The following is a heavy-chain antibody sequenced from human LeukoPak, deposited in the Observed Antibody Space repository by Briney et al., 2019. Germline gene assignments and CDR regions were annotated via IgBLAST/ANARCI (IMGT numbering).Heavy chain of an antibody. D-gene: IGHD3-10*01. V-gene: IGHV3-7*01. CDR1: GFTFSNYW. J-gene: IGHJ3*01. Sequence: GGSLRLSCAAAGFTFSNYWMNWVRQAPGKGLVWVAYIKNDGSEKYYVDSVKGRFTISRDNTQNSLYLQMDSLSVEDTAVYYCARDYGLKCYPTSCAGAFYFWGQGTIVTVSS. CDR3: ARDYGLKCYPTSCAGAFYF. CDR2: IKNDGSEK.